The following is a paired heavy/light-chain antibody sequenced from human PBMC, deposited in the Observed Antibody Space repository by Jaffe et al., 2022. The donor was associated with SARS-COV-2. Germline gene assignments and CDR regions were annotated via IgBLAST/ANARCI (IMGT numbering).Light chain of an antibody. CDR2: DVD. J-gene: IGLJ3*02. Sequence: QSALTQPRSVSGSPGQSVTISCTGTSSDVGAYNYVSWYQHYPGKAPKPMIYDVDKRPSGVPDRFSGSKSGNTASLTISGLQAEDEADYYCCSYAATYTLVFGGGTKLTVL. V-gene: IGLV2-11*01. CDR1: SSDVGAYNY. CDR3: CSYAATYTLV.
Heavy chain of an antibody. D-gene: IGHD6-13*01. CDR2: FSSDGMST. CDR3: ARGIAAGGSRAFDI. J-gene: IGHJ3*02. V-gene: IGHV3-74*01. Sequence: EVQLVESGGGLVQPGASLRLSCEASGFTFSSYWVHWVRQAPGKGLVWVSGFSSDGMSTRYADSVKGRFTISRDNAKNTLYLQMNSLRAEDTAVYYCARGIAAGGSRAFDIWGQGTMVTVSS. CDR1: GFTFSSYW.